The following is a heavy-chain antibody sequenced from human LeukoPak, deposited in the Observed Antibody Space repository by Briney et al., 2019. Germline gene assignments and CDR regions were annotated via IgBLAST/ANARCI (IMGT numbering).Heavy chain of an antibody. D-gene: IGHD3-9*01. CDR3: AGTIYDILTGYYGYFDY. CDR1: GGSISSYY. V-gene: IGHV4-4*07. J-gene: IGHJ4*02. Sequence: SETLSLTCTVSGGSISSYYWSWIRQPAGKGLEWIGRIYTSGSTNYNPSLKSRVTMSVDTSKSQFSLKLSSVTAADTAVYYCAGTIYDILTGYYGYFDYWGQGTLVTVSS. CDR2: IYTSGST.